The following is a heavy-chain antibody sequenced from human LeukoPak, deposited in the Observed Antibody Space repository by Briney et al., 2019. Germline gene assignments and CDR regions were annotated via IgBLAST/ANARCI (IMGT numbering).Heavy chain of an antibody. V-gene: IGHV4-39*01. J-gene: IGHJ5*02. CDR3: ATFKPARDWGTYRVNWLDP. CDR2: IYYSGST. CDR1: GGSISSSSYY. D-gene: IGHD3-16*02. Sequence: SETLSLTCTVSGGSISSSSYYWGWIRQPPGKGLEWIGSIYYSGSTYYNPSLKSRVTISVDTSKNQFSLKLSSVTAADTAVYYCATFKPARDWGTYRVNWLDPWGQGTLVTVSS.